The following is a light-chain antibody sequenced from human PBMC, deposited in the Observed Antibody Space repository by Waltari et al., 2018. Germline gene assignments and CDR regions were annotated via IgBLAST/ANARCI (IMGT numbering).Light chain of an antibody. Sequence: SYVLSQLPSVSLAPGQRATMSRGGDDIGSYSVHLHQHKSGEAPVLVAQGENARPSGIPERVPGSNSGDTATATLTISRVEAGEEADYYCQVWDATTDHVVFGGGTKLTVL. J-gene: IGLJ2*01. CDR3: QVWDATTDHVV. CDR2: GEN. CDR1: DIGSYS. V-gene: IGLV3-21*02.